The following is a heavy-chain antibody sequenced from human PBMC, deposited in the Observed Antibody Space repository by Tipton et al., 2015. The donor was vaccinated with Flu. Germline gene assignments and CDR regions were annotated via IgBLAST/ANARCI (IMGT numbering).Heavy chain of an antibody. Sequence: SLRLSCAASGFTFSSYAMIWVRQAPGKGLEWVANIKQDGSQRYYVDSVEGRFTISRDNAKNSLYLQMNSLRADDTAVYYCARQIGGGDCYWGQGALVTVSS. CDR3: ARQIGGGDCY. V-gene: IGHV3-7*03. CDR1: GFTFSSYA. J-gene: IGHJ4*02. CDR2: IKQDGSQR. D-gene: IGHD2-21*01.